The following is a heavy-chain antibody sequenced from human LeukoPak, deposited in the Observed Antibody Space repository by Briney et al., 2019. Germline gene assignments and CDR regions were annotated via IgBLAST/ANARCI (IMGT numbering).Heavy chain of an antibody. Sequence: GGSLRLSCAASGFTFSSYGMHWVRQAPGKGLEWVAVISYDGSNKYYADSVKGRFTISGDNSKNTLYLQMNSLRAEDTAVYYCAKDLEYIVVVPAAIGSDYWGQGTLVTVSS. J-gene: IGHJ4*02. D-gene: IGHD2-2*02. CDR1: GFTFSSYG. V-gene: IGHV3-30*18. CDR2: ISYDGSNK. CDR3: AKDLEYIVVVPAAIGSDY.